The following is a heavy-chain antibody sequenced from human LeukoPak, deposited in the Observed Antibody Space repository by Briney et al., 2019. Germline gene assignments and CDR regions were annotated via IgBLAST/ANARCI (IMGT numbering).Heavy chain of an antibody. CDR3: ARGVRTPNDY. CDR1: GGSISSGSYY. Sequence: SETLSLTCTVSGGSISSGSYYWSWIRQPAGKGLEWIGRIYTSGSTNYNPSLKSRVTISVDTSKNQFSLKLSSVTAADTAVYYCARGVRTPNDYWGQGTLVTVSS. CDR2: IYTSGST. J-gene: IGHJ4*02. V-gene: IGHV4-61*02.